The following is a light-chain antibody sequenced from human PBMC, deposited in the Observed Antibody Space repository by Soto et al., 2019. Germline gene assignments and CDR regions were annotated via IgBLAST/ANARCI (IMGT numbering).Light chain of an antibody. J-gene: IGKJ3*01. CDR3: QQYGSSLLFT. CDR1: QSVSSSY. V-gene: IGKV3-20*01. CDR2: GAS. Sequence: EIVLTQSPGTLSLSPGERATLSCRASQSVSSSYLAWYQQKPGQAPRLLIYGASSRATGIPARFSGSGSGTDFTLTISRLEPADFAVYYCQQYGSSLLFTFGPGTKVDIK.